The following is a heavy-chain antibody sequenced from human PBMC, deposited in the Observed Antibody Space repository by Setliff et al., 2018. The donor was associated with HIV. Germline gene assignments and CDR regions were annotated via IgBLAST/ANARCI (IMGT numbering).Heavy chain of an antibody. CDR3: ARDGIYDYSNYVDAFDI. Sequence: SETLSLTCTVSGGSISSGGYYWSWIRQHPGKGLEYIGYIYYSGSTYYNPSLKSRVTISVDTSKNQFSLRLNPVTAADTAVYYCARDGIYDYSNYVDAFDIWGQGTMVTVSS. D-gene: IGHD4-4*01. V-gene: IGHV4-31*03. CDR1: GGSISSGGYY. J-gene: IGHJ3*02. CDR2: IYYSGST.